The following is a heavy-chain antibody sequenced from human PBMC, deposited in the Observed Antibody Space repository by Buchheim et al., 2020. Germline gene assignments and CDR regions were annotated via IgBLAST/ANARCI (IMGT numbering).Heavy chain of an antibody. CDR3: ARDQGGSRFDY. CDR2: ISYDESSK. Sequence: QLQLVESGGGVVQPGRSLRLSCAASGFTFSNYGMHWVRQAPGKGLEWVAVISYDESSKYYADSVKGRFTFSRDNSKNTLYLQMNSLRVEDTAVYYCARDQGGSRFDYWGQGTL. D-gene: IGHD2-2*01. J-gene: IGHJ4*02. V-gene: IGHV3-30*19. CDR1: GFTFSNYG.